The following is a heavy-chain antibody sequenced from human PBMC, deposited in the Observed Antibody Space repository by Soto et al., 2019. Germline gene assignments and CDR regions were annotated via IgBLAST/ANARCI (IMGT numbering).Heavy chain of an antibody. CDR3: ARGPLPIHIVVVTAGFDY. D-gene: IGHD2-21*02. CDR1: GFTFSSYA. V-gene: IGHV3-30*04. J-gene: IGHJ4*02. Sequence: GGSLRLSCAASGFTFSSYAMHWVRQAPGKGLEWVAVIAYDGRNKYYADSVKGRFTISRDNSKNTLYLQMNSLRIEDTAVYYCARGPLPIHIVVVTAGFDYWGQGTLVTVS. CDR2: IAYDGRNK.